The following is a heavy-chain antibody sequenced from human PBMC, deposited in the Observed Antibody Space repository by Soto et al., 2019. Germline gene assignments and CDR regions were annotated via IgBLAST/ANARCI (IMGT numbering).Heavy chain of an antibody. CDR3: ARDRGYSPDSFDI. Sequence: ASVKVSCKASGYTFSTYGISWVRQAPGQGLKWMGWIGAYNGDTNYAQKLQGRVTMTTDTSTSTAYMELTSLRSDDTAIYYCARDRGYSPDSFDIWGQGTMVTVS. D-gene: IGHD5-18*01. CDR2: IGAYNGDT. J-gene: IGHJ3*02. V-gene: IGHV1-18*01. CDR1: GYTFSTYG.